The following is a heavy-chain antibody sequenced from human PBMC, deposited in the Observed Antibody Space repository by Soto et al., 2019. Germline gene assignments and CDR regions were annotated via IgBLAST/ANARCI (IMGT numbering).Heavy chain of an antibody. V-gene: IGHV4-59*01. J-gene: IGHJ6*02. CDR1: GGTLSSYF. Sequence: PSETLSLTSTFSGGTLSSYFWSWIRQSPGKGLEWIGHISYSGSTNYNPSLKSRVTISVDTSKNQFSLKLSSVTAADTAMFFCEAEDGIRYFDATIGYGMDVWGLGTTVTVSS. CDR3: EAEDGIRYFDATIGYGMDV. D-gene: IGHD3-9*01. CDR2: ISYSGST.